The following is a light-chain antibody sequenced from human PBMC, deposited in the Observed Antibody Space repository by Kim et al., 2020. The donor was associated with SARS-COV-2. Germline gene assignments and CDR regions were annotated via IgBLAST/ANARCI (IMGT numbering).Light chain of an antibody. CDR3: QSSRV. CDR2: EDN. Sequence: LTQPHSVSESPGKTVTISCTRSSGSIASNYVQWYQQRPGSAPTTVIYEDNQRPSGVPDRFSGSIDSSSNSASLTISGLKTEDEADYYCQSSRVFGGG. V-gene: IGLV6-57*04. J-gene: IGLJ3*02. CDR1: SGSIASNY.